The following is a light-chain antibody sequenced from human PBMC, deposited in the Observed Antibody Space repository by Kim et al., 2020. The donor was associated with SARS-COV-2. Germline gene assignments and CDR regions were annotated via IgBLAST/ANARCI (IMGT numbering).Light chain of an antibody. Sequence: APGKTARITCGGNNIGSKNVTWYQQKPGQATVLVIYYDSDRPSGIPERFSGSNSGNTATLTISRVEAGDEADYYCQVWDSSSDHVVFGGGTKLTVL. CDR3: QVWDSSSDHVV. CDR1: NIGSKN. CDR2: YDS. J-gene: IGLJ3*02. V-gene: IGLV3-21*04.